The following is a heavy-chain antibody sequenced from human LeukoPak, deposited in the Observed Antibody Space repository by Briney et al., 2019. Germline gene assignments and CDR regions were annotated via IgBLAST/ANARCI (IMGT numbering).Heavy chain of an antibody. CDR2: INPNSGGT. V-gene: IGHV1-2*02. Sequence: GASVKVSCKASVYTFTGYYMHWVRQAPGQGLEWMGWINPNSGGTNYAQKFQGRVTMTRDTSISTAYMELSRLRSDDTAVYYCARSLGYCTNGVCYVGYFDYWGQGTLVTVSS. CDR1: VYTFTGYY. CDR3: ARSLGYCTNGVCYVGYFDY. J-gene: IGHJ4*02. D-gene: IGHD2-8*01.